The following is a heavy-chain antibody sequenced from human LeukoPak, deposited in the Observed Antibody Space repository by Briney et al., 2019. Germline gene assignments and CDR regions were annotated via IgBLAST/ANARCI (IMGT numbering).Heavy chain of an antibody. CDR1: GYTFTSYG. V-gene: IGHV1-18*01. D-gene: IGHD1-1*01. Sequence: GGSVRVSCTASGYTFTSYGISWVRQAPGQGLEWMGWISAYKGKKNYAETVKGRVTMTTDTSTSTEYMEMRRLRSDDTAVYYCARSTTIHNSYYYYMDVCGKGTTVTISS. J-gene: IGHJ6*03. CDR2: ISAYKGKK. CDR3: ARSTTIHNSYYYYMDV.